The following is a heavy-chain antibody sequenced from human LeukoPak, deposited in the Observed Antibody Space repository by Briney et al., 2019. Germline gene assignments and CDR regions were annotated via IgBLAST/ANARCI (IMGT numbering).Heavy chain of an antibody. CDR1: GYTFTGYY. V-gene: IGHV1-2*04. J-gene: IGHJ4*02. CDR3: ARADDSGSYGY. D-gene: IGHD3-10*01. CDR2: INPNSGGT. Sequence: ASMKVSCKASGYTFTGYYMHWVRQAPGQGLEWMGWINPNSGGTNYAQKFQGWVTMTRDTSISTAYMELSRLRSDDTAVYYCARADDSGSYGYWGQGTLVTVSS.